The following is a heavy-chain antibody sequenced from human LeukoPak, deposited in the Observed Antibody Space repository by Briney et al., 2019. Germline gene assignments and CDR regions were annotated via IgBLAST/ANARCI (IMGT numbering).Heavy chain of an antibody. V-gene: IGHV1-46*01. CDR1: GDTFINDY. D-gene: IGHD1-1*01. J-gene: IGHJ6*03. CDR2: SNPGGGAT. CDR3: ARGNDGWPHYYYYFMDV. Sequence: ASVRVSCKASGDTFINDYIHWVRQAPGQGLEWMGVSNPGGGATTYAQKFQGRVTMTRDMSTSTVYMELRSLRSADTAVYYCARGNDGWPHYYYYFMDVWGKGTTVTVSS.